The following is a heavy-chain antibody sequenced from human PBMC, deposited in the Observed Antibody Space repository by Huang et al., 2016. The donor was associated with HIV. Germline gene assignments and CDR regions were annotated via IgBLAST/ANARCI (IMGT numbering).Heavy chain of an antibody. V-gene: IGHV4-34*02. CDR2: INHLVSP. Sequence: QVHLQQWGAGLLKSAETLSLTCAVYGGSLSGYYWSWLRQTPGKGLEWIGEINHLVSPNYNPSLKSRVSISRDGSKKQFSLKLRSISDADTAVYFCARDATKNPRGWFDPWGQGTLVTVSS. CDR1: GGSLSGYY. CDR3: ARDATKNPRGWFDP. D-gene: IGHD3-10*01. J-gene: IGHJ5*02.